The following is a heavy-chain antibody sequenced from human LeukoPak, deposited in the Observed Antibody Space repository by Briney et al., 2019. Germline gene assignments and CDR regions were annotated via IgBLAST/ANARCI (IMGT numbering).Heavy chain of an antibody. CDR1: GGSISSYY. CDR2: IYYSGST. J-gene: IGHJ5*02. V-gene: IGHV4-59*08. Sequence: SETLSLTCTVSGGSISSYYWSWIRQPPGKGLEWIGYIYYSGSTNYNPFLKSRVTISVDTSKNQFSLKLSSVTAADTAVYYCARHTTYYYDSSGYYLGNWFDPCGQGTLVTVSS. CDR3: ARHTTYYYDSSGYYLGNWFDP. D-gene: IGHD3-22*01.